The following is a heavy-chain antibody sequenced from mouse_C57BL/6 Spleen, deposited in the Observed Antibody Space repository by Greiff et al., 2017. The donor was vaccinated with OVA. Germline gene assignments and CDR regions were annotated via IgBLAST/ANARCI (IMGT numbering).Heavy chain of an antibody. CDR2: IYPGDGDT. D-gene: IGHD1-1*01. Sequence: QVQLKESGAELVQPGASVKISCKASGYAFSSYWMNWVQQRPGKGLEWIGQIYPGDGDTNYNGKFKGQATLTADKSSSTAYMQLSSLTSEDSAVYFCARYYYGSSSYYAMDDWGQGTSVTVSS. CDR1: GYAFSSYW. CDR3: ARYYYGSSSYYAMDD. V-gene: IGHV1-80*01. J-gene: IGHJ4*01.